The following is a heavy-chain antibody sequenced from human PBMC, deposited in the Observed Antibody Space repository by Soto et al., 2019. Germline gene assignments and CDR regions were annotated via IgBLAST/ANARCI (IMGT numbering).Heavy chain of an antibody. V-gene: IGHV3-11*05. Sequence: QVQLVESGGGLVKPGGSLRLSCAASGFTFSDYYMSWIRQAPGKGLEWVSYISSSSSYTNYADSVKGRFTISRDNAKNSLYLQMNSLRAEDTAVYYCAREGRDGYNEFDYWGQGTLVTVSS. CDR1: GFTFSDYY. D-gene: IGHD5-12*01. CDR2: ISSSSSYT. J-gene: IGHJ4*02. CDR3: AREGRDGYNEFDY.